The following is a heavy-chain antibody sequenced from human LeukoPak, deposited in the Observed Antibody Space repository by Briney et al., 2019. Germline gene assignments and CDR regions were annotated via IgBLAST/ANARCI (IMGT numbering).Heavy chain of an antibody. CDR2: IYSSGST. D-gene: IGHD1-7*01. V-gene: IGHV4-61*02. CDR1: GGSXXXGSYY. J-gene: IGHJ2*01. Sequence: XXXSGGSXXXGSYYWGWIRQPGGKGLEWIVRIYSSGSTNYNPSSKRRVTISVETAKNQFCLRRSSVTAAEPAWYXXXXXXXXXXXXXXXXELYWYFDLWGRGTLVTVSS. CDR3: XXXXXXXXXXXXXXELYWYFDL.